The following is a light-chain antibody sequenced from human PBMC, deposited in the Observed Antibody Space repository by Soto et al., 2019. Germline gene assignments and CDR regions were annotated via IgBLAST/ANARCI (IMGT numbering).Light chain of an antibody. CDR2: TND. V-gene: IGLV1-44*01. CDR3: ATWDDSLNGPV. CDR1: SSNIGGNS. J-gene: IGLJ3*02. Sequence: QSVLTQPTSASGTPGQRVTISCSGSSSNIGGNSVSWCQQLPGTAPKLLIHTNDQRPSGVPDRFSGSKSGTSASLAISGLQSDDEADYYCATWDDSLNGPVFGGGTKLTVL.